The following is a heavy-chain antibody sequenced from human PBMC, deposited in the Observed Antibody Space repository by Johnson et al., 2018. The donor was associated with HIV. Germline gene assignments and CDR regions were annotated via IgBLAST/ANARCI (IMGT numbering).Heavy chain of an antibody. D-gene: IGHD5-12*01. CDR1: GFTFSNAW. CDR2: IKSKTDGGTT. V-gene: IGHV3-15*01. CDR3: TTGWYSGYDLPNAFDI. J-gene: IGHJ3*02. Sequence: VQLVESGGGVVQPGGSLRLSCAASGFTFSNAWMSWVRQAPGKGLAWVGRIKSKTDGGTTDYAAPVKGRFTISRDDSKNTLYLQMNSLKTEDTAVYYCTTGWYSGYDLPNAFDIWGQGTMVTVSS.